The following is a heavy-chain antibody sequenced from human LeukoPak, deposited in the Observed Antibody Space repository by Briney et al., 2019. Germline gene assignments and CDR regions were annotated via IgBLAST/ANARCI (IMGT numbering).Heavy chain of an antibody. CDR1: GGSISSYY. J-gene: IGHJ3*02. CDR2: IYTTGNT. V-gene: IGHV4-4*07. Sequence: SETLSLTCSVSGGSISSYYWSWIRQPAGKGREWIGRIYTTGNTDYNPSLKSRVTMSVDTSKNQFSLKLSSVTAADTAVYYCARDAEGAFDIWGQGTMVTVSS. CDR3: ARDAEGAFDI.